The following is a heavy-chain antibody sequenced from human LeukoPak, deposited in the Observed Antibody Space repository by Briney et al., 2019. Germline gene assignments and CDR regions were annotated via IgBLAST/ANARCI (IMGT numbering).Heavy chain of an antibody. CDR2: IYHSGST. CDR1: GGSISSSNW. CDR3: ARVHFYYDSSGYYYDYFQH. D-gene: IGHD3-22*01. Sequence: SGTLSLTCAVSGGSISSSNWWSWVRQPPGKGLEWIGEIYHSGSTNYNPSLKSRVTISVDKSKNQFSLKLSSVTAADTAVYYCARVHFYYDSSGYYYDYFQHWGQGTLVTVSS. J-gene: IGHJ1*01. V-gene: IGHV4-4*02.